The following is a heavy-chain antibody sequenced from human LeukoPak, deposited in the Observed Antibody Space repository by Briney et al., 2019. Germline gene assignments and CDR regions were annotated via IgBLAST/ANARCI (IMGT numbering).Heavy chain of an antibody. V-gene: IGHV3-30*18. CDR3: AKVTRPTYYYDSSSAFDI. D-gene: IGHD3-22*01. CDR1: GFTFSSYG. Sequence: PGGSLRLSCAASGFTFSSYGMHWVRQAPGKGLEWVAVISYDGSNKYYADSVKGRFTISRDNSKNTLYLQMNSLRAEDTAVYYCAKVTRPTYYYDSSSAFDIGGQGTRVTVSS. J-gene: IGHJ3*02. CDR2: ISYDGSNK.